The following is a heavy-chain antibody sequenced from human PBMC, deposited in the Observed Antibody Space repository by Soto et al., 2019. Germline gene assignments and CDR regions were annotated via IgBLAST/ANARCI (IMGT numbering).Heavy chain of an antibody. D-gene: IGHD2-2*01. CDR3: ARGGGIVVVPAAMPACWFDP. CDR2: INHSGST. V-gene: IGHV4-34*01. CDR1: GGSFSGYY. Sequence: QVQLQQWGAGLLKPSETLSLTCAVYGGSFSGYYWSWIRQPPGKGLEWIGEINHSGSTNYNPSLKSRVTISVDTAKNQFSLKLSSVTAADTAVYYCARGGGIVVVPAAMPACWFDPWGQGTLVTVSS. J-gene: IGHJ5*02.